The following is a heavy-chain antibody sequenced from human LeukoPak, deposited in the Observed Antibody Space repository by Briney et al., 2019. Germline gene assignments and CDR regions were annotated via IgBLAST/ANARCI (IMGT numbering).Heavy chain of an antibody. CDR3: ARAPWLRGFDI. CDR2: IAQDGGEK. V-gene: IGHV3-7*01. J-gene: IGHJ3*02. CDR1: GFTFTSYW. D-gene: IGHD5-12*01. Sequence: GGSLRLSCAASGFTFTSYWMSWVRQAPGKGLEWVANIAQDGGEKYYVDSVKGRFTISRDNAKNSLYLQMNSLRAEDTAVYYCARAPWLRGFDIWGQGTMVTVSS.